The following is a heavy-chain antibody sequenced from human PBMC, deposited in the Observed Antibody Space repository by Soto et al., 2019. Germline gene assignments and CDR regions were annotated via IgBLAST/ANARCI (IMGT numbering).Heavy chain of an antibody. CDR3: ARQRTTVVTQAYFDH. D-gene: IGHD2-21*02. J-gene: IGHJ4*02. V-gene: IGHV4-39*01. Sequence: SETLSLTCIVSGESISSSSYYWGWLRQPPGKGLVWIGSIYYSGRTYYNPSLKSRVTISIDTSKNQFSLKLSSVTATDTAVYYCARQRTTVVTQAYFDHWGQGALVTVSS. CDR2: IYYSGRT. CDR1: GESISSSSYY.